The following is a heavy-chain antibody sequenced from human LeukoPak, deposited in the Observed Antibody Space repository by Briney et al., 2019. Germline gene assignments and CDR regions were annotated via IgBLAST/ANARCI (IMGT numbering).Heavy chain of an antibody. V-gene: IGHV3-73*01. D-gene: IGHD6-6*01. CDR2: IRSKANSYAT. J-gene: IGHJ3*02. CDR3: AKDEIAARRLDAFDI. CDR1: GFTFSGSA. Sequence: GGSLKLSCAASGFTFSGSAMHWVRQASGKGLEWVGRIRSKANSYATAYAASVKGRFTISRDDSKNTAYLQMNSLRAEDTAVYYCAKDEIAARRLDAFDIXXXGTMVTVSS.